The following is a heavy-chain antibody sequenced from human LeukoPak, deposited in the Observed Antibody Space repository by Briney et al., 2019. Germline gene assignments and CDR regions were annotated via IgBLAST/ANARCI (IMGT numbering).Heavy chain of an antibody. CDR2: ISGTGDST. J-gene: IGHJ4*02. V-gene: IGHV3-23*01. CDR3: AKVKDSSGWTIPPVLDY. D-gene: IGHD6-19*01. CDR1: GFTFSSYA. Sequence: QTGGSLRLSCAASGFTFSSYAMSWVRQAPGKGLDWVSSISGTGDSTYYADSVKGRFTISRDNSKNTLYLQMNSLRVEDTAVYYCAKVKDSSGWTIPPVLDYWGQETLVTVSS.